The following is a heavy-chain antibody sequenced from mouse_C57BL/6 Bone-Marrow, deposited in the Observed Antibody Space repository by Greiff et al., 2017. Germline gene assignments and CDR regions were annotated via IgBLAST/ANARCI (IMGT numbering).Heavy chain of an antibody. V-gene: IGHV5-17*01. CDR1: GFTFSDYG. D-gene: IGHD2-3*01. CDR2: ISSGSSTI. J-gene: IGHJ4*01. CDR3: ATLSHYYAMDY. Sequence: EVQRVESGGGLVKPGGSLKLSCAASGFTFSDYGMHWVRQAPEKGLEWVAYISSGSSTIYYAGTVKGRFTISRDNAKNTLFLQMTSLRSEDTAMYYCATLSHYYAMDYWGQGTSVTVSS.